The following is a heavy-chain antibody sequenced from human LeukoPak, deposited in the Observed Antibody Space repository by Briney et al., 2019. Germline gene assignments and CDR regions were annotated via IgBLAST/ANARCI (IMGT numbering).Heavy chain of an antibody. V-gene: IGHV6-1*01. Sequence: SQTLSLTCACSGYGVSSNSSAWNWIRQSPSKGLEWLGRTYYRSKWYKEYAVSVKSRITINPDTSKNQFSLQLNSVTPEDTAVYYCARALGIDRSGWWYFDYWGQGTLVTVSS. CDR2: TYYRSKWYK. D-gene: IGHD6-19*01. CDR3: ARALGIDRSGWWYFDY. CDR1: GYGVSSNSSA. J-gene: IGHJ4*02.